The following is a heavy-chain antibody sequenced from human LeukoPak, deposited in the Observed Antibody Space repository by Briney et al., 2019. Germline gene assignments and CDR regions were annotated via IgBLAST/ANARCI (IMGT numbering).Heavy chain of an antibody. D-gene: IGHD6-19*01. CDR3: ARHQWAVAGIDY. Sequence: SETLSLTCNVSGGSISSNNHYWGWIRQPPGQGLEWIGSIYFSGSTYYKPSLKSRVTISVDTSKNQFSLKLSSVTAADTSVYYCARHQWAVAGIDYWGQGTLVTVSS. V-gene: IGHV4-39*01. J-gene: IGHJ4*02. CDR1: GGSISSNNHY. CDR2: IYFSGST.